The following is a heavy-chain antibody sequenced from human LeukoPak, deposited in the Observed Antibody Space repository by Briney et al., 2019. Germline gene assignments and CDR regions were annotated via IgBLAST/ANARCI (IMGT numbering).Heavy chain of an antibody. J-gene: IGHJ4*02. D-gene: IGHD3-16*01. CDR3: ARCLGYSCFDY. CDR1: GGSISSYY. Sequence: SETLSLTCTVSGGSISSYYWSWIRQPPGKGLEWIGYIHYSGSTNYNPSLQSRVTISVDTSKNQFSLKLSSVTAADTAVYYCARCLGYSCFDYWGQGTLVTVSS. V-gene: IGHV4-59*08. CDR2: IHYSGST.